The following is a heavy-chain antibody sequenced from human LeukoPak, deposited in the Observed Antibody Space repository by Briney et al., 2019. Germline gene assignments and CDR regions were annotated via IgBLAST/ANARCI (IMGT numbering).Heavy chain of an antibody. CDR1: GFTFSSYA. J-gene: IGHJ4*02. CDR3: ARAGSDNYYSGVNY. CDR2: IKQDGSEK. V-gene: IGHV3-7*03. Sequence: GGSLRLSCAASGFTFSSYAMSWVRQAPGKGLEWVANIKQDGSEKYYVDSVKGRFTISRDNAKNTLYLQMDSLRAEDTAIYYCARAGSDNYYSGVNYWGQGTLVTVSS. D-gene: IGHD3-22*01.